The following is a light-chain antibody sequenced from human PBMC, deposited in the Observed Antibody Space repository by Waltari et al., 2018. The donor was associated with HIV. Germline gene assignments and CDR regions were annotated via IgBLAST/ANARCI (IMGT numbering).Light chain of an antibody. CDR1: QSLLYRSTNKDY. V-gene: IGKV4-1*01. CDR3: HQYYSTPWT. CDR2: WAS. J-gene: IGKJ1*01. Sequence: DIVMTQSPDSLAVSLGERATINCKSTQSLLYRSTNKDYVAWYQQKPGQPPKLLIYWASIRESVVPDRFSGSGSGTDFTLTISNLQAEDVAVYYCHQYYSTPWTFGQGTKVEIK.